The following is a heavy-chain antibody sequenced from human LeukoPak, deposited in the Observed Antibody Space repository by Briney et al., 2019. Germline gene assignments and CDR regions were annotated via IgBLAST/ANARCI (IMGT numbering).Heavy chain of an antibody. V-gene: IGHV1-2*02. CDR1: GYTFTGYY. CDR3: ARDDKNAYDAFDI. CDR2: INPNSGGT. Sequence: GASVKVSCKASGYTFTGYYMHWVRQAPGQGLEWMGWINPNSGGTNYAQKFQGRVTMTRDTSISTAYMELSRLRSDDTAVYYCARDDKNAYDAFDIWGQGQWSPSLQ. D-gene: IGHD2-21*01. J-gene: IGHJ3*02.